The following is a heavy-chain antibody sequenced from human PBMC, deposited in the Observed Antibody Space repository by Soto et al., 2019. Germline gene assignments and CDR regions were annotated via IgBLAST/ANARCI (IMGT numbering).Heavy chain of an antibody. Sequence: QVQLQESGPGLVKPSQTLSLTCTVSGGSISSSGYYWSWIRQHPGKGLEWIGYIYYSGSTYYNPSLKSRARRSVDAFKDRXSLXLXSVTAADTAVYYCAREERVGRGYCSGGSCNYYGMDVWGQGTTVTVSS. D-gene: IGHD2-15*01. CDR1: GGSISSSGYY. CDR2: IYYSGST. V-gene: IGHV4-31*03. CDR3: AREERVGRGYCSGGSCNYYGMDV. J-gene: IGHJ6*02.